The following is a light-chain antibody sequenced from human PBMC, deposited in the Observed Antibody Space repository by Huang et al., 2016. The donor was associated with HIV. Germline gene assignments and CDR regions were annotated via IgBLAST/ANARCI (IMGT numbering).Light chain of an antibody. Sequence: TQSPDTLSVSPGERAILSCRASQSITVNLAWYQQRPGQPPRILIYDASTRATGIPARFSGWGSGTEFTLVISSVQSEDFALYYCQQYSNWPPWTFSQGTTVDI. V-gene: IGKV3-15*01. J-gene: IGKJ1*01. CDR1: QSITVN. CDR3: QQYSNWPPWT. CDR2: DAS.